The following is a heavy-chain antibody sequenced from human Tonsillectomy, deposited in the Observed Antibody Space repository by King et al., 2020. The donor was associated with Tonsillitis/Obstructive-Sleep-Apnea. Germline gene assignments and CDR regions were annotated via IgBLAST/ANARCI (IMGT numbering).Heavy chain of an antibody. V-gene: IGHV1-2*02. CDR2: INPNSGGT. Sequence: QLVQSGAEVKKPGASVKVSCKASGYTFTDYYVHWVRQAPGQGLEWMGWINPNSGGTKYAQKFQGRVTMTWDTSISTAYMELRRLRSDDTAVYYCARAIDLAARDYWGQGTLVTVSS. CDR1: GYTFTDYY. CDR3: ARAIDLAARDY. J-gene: IGHJ4*02. D-gene: IGHD6-6*01.